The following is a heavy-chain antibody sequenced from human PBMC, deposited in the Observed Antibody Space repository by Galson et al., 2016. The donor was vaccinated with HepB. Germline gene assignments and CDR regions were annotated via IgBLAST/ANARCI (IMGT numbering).Heavy chain of an antibody. CDR3: AGVTGGRFDL. CDR2: ISGSGGST. Sequence: SLRLSCAASGFTFRSYAMTWVRQAPGKGLEWVSTISGSGGSTYHADSVKGRFTISRDNSKNTVYLQMNSLRAEDTAVYFCAGVTGGRFDLWGQGTLVTVSS. D-gene: IGHD3-16*01. J-gene: IGHJ4*02. CDR1: GFTFRSYA. V-gene: IGHV3-23*01.